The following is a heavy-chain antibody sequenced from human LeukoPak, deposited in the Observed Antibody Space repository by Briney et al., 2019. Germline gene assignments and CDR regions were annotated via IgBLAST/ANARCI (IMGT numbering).Heavy chain of an antibody. CDR3: ARDHSSGWYLAEYFQH. Sequence: ASVKVSCKASGYTFTGYYMHWVRQAPGQGLEWIGRINPNSGGTNYAQKFQGRVTMTRDTSISTAYMELSRLRSDDTAMYYCARDHSSGWYLAEYFQHWGQGTLVTVSS. D-gene: IGHD6-19*01. V-gene: IGHV1-2*06. J-gene: IGHJ1*01. CDR2: INPNSGGT. CDR1: GYTFTGYY.